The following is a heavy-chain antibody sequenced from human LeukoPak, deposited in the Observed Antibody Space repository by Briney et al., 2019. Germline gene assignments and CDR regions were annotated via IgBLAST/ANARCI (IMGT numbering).Heavy chain of an antibody. CDR1: SGSFSGYY. Sequence: SETLSLTCAVYSGSFSGYYWSWIRQPPGKGLEWIGEINHSGSTNYNPSLKSRVTISVDTSKNQFSLKLSSVTAADTAVYYCARGLRGYDFWSGYQNYFDYWGQGTLVTVSS. J-gene: IGHJ4*02. CDR3: ARGLRGYDFWSGYQNYFDY. CDR2: INHSGST. V-gene: IGHV4-34*01. D-gene: IGHD3-3*01.